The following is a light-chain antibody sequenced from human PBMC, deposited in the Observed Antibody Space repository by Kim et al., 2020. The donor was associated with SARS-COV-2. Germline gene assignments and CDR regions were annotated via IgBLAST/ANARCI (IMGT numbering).Light chain of an antibody. CDR3: QQYGGSPLYS. V-gene: IGKV3-20*01. J-gene: IGKJ2*03. Sequence: EIVLTQSPGTLSLSPGQRATLSCRASQNDDSASLAWYQQKPGQAPSLLIYATSTRATGIPDRFSGSGSGTDFTLTINRLETEDFAVYYCQQYGGSPLYSFGQGTKLEI. CDR1: QNDDSAS. CDR2: ATS.